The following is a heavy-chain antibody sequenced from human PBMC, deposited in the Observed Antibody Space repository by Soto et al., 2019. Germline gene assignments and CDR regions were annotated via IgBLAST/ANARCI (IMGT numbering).Heavy chain of an antibody. J-gene: IGHJ6*02. D-gene: IGHD3-10*01. CDR2: INDSGSS. Sequence: SETVSLTCAVYGGSFSDYNWNWIRQPPGKGLEWIGEINDSGSSNYNPSLKSRVTISVDTSKKQFSLKLSSVTAADTAVYYCARGRRRMAMARGSNGMGVWGQGTTVTVSS. CDR1: GGSFSDYN. V-gene: IGHV4-34*01. CDR3: ARGRRRMAMARGSNGMGV.